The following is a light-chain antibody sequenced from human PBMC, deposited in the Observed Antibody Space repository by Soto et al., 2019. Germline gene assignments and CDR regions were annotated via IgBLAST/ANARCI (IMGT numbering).Light chain of an antibody. CDR2: AAS. V-gene: IGKV1-39*01. J-gene: IGKJ1*01. CDR1: QTISNY. CDR3: QQSYSTSWT. Sequence: DIQMTQSPSSLSASVGDRVTITCRASQTISNYLNWFQQKPGKAPKLLIYAASTLQTGVPSRFSGSGSGTDFTLTISSLQPEDFATYSWQQSYSTSWTFGQGTKVEIK.